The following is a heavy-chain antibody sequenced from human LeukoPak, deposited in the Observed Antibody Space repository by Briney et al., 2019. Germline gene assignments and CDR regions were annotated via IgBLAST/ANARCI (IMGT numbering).Heavy chain of an antibody. V-gene: IGHV3-53*01. Sequence: PGGSLRLSCAASGFAVSSNYMSWVRQAPGKGLEWVSVIYSGGSTYYADSVKGRFTISRDNAKNSLYLQMNSLRAEDTAVYYCARDKSPVVTADHWGQGTLVTVSS. CDR3: ARDKSPVVTADH. CDR2: IYSGGST. J-gene: IGHJ4*02. D-gene: IGHD2-21*02. CDR1: GFAVSSNY.